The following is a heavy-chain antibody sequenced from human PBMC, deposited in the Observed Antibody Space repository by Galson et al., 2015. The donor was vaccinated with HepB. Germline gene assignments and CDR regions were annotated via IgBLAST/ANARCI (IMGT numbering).Heavy chain of an antibody. D-gene: IGHD3-22*01. J-gene: IGHJ4*02. CDR1: GFTFSSYG. Sequence: SLRLSCAASGFTFSSYGMHWVRQAPGKGLEWVAVISYDGSNKYYADSVKGRFTISRDNSKNTLYLQMNSLRAEDTAVYYCAKTEYYYDSSGHYGYYFDYWGQGTLVTVSS. V-gene: IGHV3-30*18. CDR2: ISYDGSNK. CDR3: AKTEYYYDSSGHYGYYFDY.